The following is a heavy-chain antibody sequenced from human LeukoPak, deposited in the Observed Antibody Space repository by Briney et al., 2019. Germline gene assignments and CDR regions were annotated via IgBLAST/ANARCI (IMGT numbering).Heavy chain of an antibody. V-gene: IGHV3-74*01. J-gene: IGHJ4*02. CDR3: ARDLDYGGYSNFDY. CDR1: GFTFSSYW. Sequence: GGSLRLSFAASGFTFSSYWMHWVRQAPGKGLVWVSRINGDGSRTRYADSVKGRFTISRDNAKNTLYLQMNSLRAEDTAVYYCARDLDYGGYSNFDYWGQGTLVTVSS. D-gene: IGHD4-23*01. CDR2: INGDGSRT.